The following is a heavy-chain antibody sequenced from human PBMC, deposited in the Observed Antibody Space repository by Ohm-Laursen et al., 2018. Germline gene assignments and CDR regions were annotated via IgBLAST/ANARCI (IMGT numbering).Heavy chain of an antibody. CDR1: GLTLKSYS. V-gene: IGHV3-48*01. J-gene: IGHJ3*01. Sequence: SLRLSCAASGLTLKSYSMNWVRQVPGKGLEWISYIRTTPREIYYADSVKGRFSISRDDAKNSLYLQMDSLRADDTAVYYCVRDHQYTFDVWGQGTVVTVSS. D-gene: IGHD2/OR15-2a*01. CDR2: IRTTPREI. CDR3: VRDHQYTFDV.